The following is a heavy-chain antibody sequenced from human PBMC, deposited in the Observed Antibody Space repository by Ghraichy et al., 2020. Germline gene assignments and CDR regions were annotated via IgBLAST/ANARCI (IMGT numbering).Heavy chain of an antibody. Sequence: GGSLRLSCAASGFTFSSYAMHWVRQAPGKGLEWVAVISYDGSNKYYADSVNGRFTISRDNSKNTLYLQMNSLRAEDTAVYYCARCIGDFWSGYSQPPDYWGQETLVTVSS. D-gene: IGHD3-3*01. CDR3: ARCIGDFWSGYSQPPDY. V-gene: IGHV3-30-3*01. J-gene: IGHJ4*02. CDR1: GFTFSSYA. CDR2: ISYDGSNK.